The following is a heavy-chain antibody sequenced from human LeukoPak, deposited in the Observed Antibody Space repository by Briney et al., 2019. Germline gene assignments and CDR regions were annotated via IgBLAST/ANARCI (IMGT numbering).Heavy chain of an antibody. V-gene: IGHV3-48*01. CDR2: ISSSSSTV. J-gene: IGHJ4*02. D-gene: IGHD3-22*01. CDR3: ARDSNYYDSSGYYSMIGY. CDR1: GFTFSSYS. Sequence: GGSLRLSCAASGFTFSSYSMNWVRQAPGKGLEWVSYISSSSSTVYYADSVKGRFTISRDNAKNSLYLQMNSLRAEDTAVYYCARDSNYYDSSGYYSMIGYWGQGTLVTVS.